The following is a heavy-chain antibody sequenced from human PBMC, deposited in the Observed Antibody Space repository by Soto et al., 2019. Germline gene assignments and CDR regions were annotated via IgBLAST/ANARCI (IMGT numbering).Heavy chain of an antibody. CDR2: IYYSGST. Sequence: PSETLSLTCTVSGGSISSGGYYWSWIRQHPGKGLEWIGYIYYSGSTYYNPSLKSRVTISVDTSKNQFSLKLSSVTAADTAVYYCARHYGRGSGSYYSPFDYWGQGTLVTVSS. J-gene: IGHJ4*02. D-gene: IGHD3-10*01. CDR1: GGSISSGGYY. V-gene: IGHV4-39*01. CDR3: ARHYGRGSGSYYSPFDY.